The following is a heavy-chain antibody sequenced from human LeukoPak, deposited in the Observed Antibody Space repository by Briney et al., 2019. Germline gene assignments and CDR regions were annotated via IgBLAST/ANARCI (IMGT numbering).Heavy chain of an antibody. CDR2: ISSSSSYI. CDR3: AKAAGYSTQYYFDY. V-gene: IGHV3-21*04. Sequence: GGSLRLSCAASGFTFSSYSMNWVRQAPGKGLEWVSSISSSSSYIYYADSVKGRFTISRDNAKNSLYLQMNSLRAEDTALYYCAKAAGYSTQYYFDYWGQGTLVTVSS. D-gene: IGHD4-11*01. CDR1: GFTFSSYS. J-gene: IGHJ4*02.